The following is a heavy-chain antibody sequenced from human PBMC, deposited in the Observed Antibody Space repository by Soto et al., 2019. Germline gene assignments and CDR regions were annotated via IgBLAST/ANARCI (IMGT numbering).Heavy chain of an antibody. CDR2: ISGTGGTI. CDR1: GFTFGSHA. Sequence: EVQLLESGGGLVQPGGSLRLSCAASGFTFGSHAMSWVRQAPGKGLEWVSAISGTGGTIHYADSVRGRFTIFKDSSKNTLFLPMNNLTGEDNGGKYCSKDMGKFWDWHTFCPWGQGTLVTVSS. CDR3: SKDMGKFWDWHTFCP. V-gene: IGHV3-23*01. J-gene: IGHJ5*02. D-gene: IGHD3-3*01.